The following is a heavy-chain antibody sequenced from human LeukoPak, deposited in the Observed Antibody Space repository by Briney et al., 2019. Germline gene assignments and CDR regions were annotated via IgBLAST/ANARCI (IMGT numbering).Heavy chain of an antibody. J-gene: IGHJ5*02. CDR1: GDHFSTKC. D-gene: IGHD4-17*01. V-gene: IGHV5-51*01. CDR3: ARLAPDYADYWFDP. CDR2: IYPSDSIT. Sequence: GEPLKIPCKTSGDHFSTKCIGWVRHMPGKGLGWMGIIYPSDSITKYSPSFQGHVTISADTSINTAYLQWSSLKASDTAIYYCARLAPDYADYWFDPWGQGTLVTVSS.